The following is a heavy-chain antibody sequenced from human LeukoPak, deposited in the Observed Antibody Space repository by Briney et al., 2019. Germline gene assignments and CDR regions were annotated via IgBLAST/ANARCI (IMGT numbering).Heavy chain of an antibody. J-gene: IGHJ4*02. CDR1: GFTFSSYW. V-gene: IGHV3-7*03. D-gene: IGHD6-19*01. Sequence: PGGSLRLSCAASGFTFSSYWMSWVRQAPGKGLEWVANIKQDGSEKYYVDSVKGRFTISGDNAKNSLYLQMNSLRAEDTAVYYCAKRTAEYSSGWYVDYWGQGTLVTVSS. CDR3: AKRTAEYSSGWYVDY. CDR2: IKQDGSEK.